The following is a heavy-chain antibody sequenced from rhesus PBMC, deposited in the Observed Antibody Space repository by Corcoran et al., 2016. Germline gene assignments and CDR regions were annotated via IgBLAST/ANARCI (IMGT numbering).Heavy chain of an antibody. Sequence: EVQLVESGGGLVQPGGSLRVSCAASGFTFSDHYMYWVRQAPGKGLEGVGIIRSKADGGTAEYAASGKGRFTISRDDSKSIAYLQMSSLKTEDTAVYYCTSKKSVYYFDYWGQGVLVTVSS. CDR2: IRSKADGGTA. CDR3: TSKKSVYYFDY. V-gene: IGHV3-6*01. CDR1: GFTFSDHY. J-gene: IGHJ4*01.